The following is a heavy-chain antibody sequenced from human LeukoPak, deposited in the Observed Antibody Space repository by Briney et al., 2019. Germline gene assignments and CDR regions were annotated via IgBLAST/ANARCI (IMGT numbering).Heavy chain of an antibody. CDR1: GGSFSGYY. CDR3: ARKIPGYSSGWYGHYYYMDV. J-gene: IGHJ6*03. CDR2: INHSGST. V-gene: IGHV4-34*01. Sequence: SETLSLTCAVYGGSFSGYYWSWIRQPPGKGLEWIGEINHSGSTNYNPSLKSRVTISVDTSKNQFSLKLSSVTAADTAVYYCARKIPGYSSGWYGHYYYMDVWGKGTTVTVSS. D-gene: IGHD6-19*01.